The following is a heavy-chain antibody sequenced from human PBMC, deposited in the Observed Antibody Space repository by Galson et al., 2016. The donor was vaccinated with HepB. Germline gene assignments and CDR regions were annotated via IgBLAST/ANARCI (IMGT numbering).Heavy chain of an antibody. CDR2: ISGSGGAT. CDR3: AKEPNYDVGGGHPFDY. CDR1: GFTFSSYA. D-gene: IGHD3-22*01. V-gene: IGHV3-23*01. J-gene: IGHJ4*02. Sequence: SLRLSCAASGFTFSSYALSWVRQAPGKGLEWVSVISGSGGATYYADSVKGRFTISRDNSKNALYLQMNSLRAEDTAVYYCAKEPNYDVGGGHPFDYWGQGTLVTVSS.